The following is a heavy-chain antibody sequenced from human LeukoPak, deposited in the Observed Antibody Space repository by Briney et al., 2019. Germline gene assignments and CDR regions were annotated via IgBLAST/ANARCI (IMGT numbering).Heavy chain of an antibody. V-gene: IGHV4-39*01. CDR2: IYYSGST. Sequence: PSETLSLTCTVSGGSVSSSSYYWGWIRQPPGKGLEWIGSIYYSGSTYYNPSLKSRVTISVDTSKNQFSLKLSSVTAADTAVYYCARIFSGLGIAAADPDYWGQGTLVTVSS. J-gene: IGHJ4*02. CDR3: ARIFSGLGIAAADPDY. CDR1: GGSVSSSSYY. D-gene: IGHD6-13*01.